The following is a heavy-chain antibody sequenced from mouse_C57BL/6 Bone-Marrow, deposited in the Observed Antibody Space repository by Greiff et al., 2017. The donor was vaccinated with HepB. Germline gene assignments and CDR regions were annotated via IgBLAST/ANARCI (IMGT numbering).Heavy chain of an antibody. CDR2: IDPSDSTT. V-gene: IGHV1-69*01. Sequence: QVQLQHPGAELVMPGASVKLSCKASGYTFTSYWMHWVKQRPGQGLEWIGEIDPSDSTTNYNQKLKGKSTLTVDKSSSTAYMHLSSLTSEDSAVYYCARSETAQATYNCWGQGPTLTVAS. CDR3: ARSETAQATYNC. J-gene: IGHJ2*01. CDR1: GYTFTSYW. D-gene: IGHD3-2*02.